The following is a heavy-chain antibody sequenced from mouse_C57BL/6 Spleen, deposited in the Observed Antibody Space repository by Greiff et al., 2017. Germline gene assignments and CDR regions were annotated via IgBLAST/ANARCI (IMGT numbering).Heavy chain of an antibody. CDR1: GYTFTSYW. V-gene: IGHV1-53*01. D-gene: IGHD1-1*01. J-gene: IGHJ3*01. CDR2: INPSNGGT. CDR3: ARSYYGSAPCCAY. Sequence: VQLQQPGTELVKPGASVKLSCKASGYTFTSYWMHWVKQRPGQGLEWIGNINPSNGGTNYTEKFKSKATLTVDKSSSTAYMQLSSLTSEDSAVYYCARSYYGSAPCCAYWGQGTLVTVSA.